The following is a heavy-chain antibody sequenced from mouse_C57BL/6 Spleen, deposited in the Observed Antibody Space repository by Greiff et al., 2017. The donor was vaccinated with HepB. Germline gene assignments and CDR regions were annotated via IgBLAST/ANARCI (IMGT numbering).Heavy chain of an antibody. CDR2: ISSGSSTI. Sequence: EVMLVESGGGLVKPGGSLKLSCAASGFTFSDYGMHWVRQAPEKGLEWVAYISSGSSTIYYADTVKGRFTISRDNAKTTLFLQMTSLKSEDPAMYYCARHLYYNGSSYVAMDYWGQGTSVTVSS. CDR1: GFTFSDYG. J-gene: IGHJ4*01. D-gene: IGHD1-1*01. CDR3: ARHLYYNGSSYVAMDY. V-gene: IGHV5-17*01.